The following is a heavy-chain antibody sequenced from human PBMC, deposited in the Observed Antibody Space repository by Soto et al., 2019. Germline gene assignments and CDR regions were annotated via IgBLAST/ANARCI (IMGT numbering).Heavy chain of an antibody. V-gene: IGHV1-69*12. J-gene: IGHJ4*02. CDR1: GGTFSSYA. Sequence: QVQLVQSGAEVKKPGSSVKVSCKASGGTFSSYAISWVRQAPGQGLEWMGGIIPIFGTANYAQKFQGRVTITAAESTSTAYMELSSLRSEDTAVYYCARDRRNYYDSSGSFDYWGQGTLVTVSS. CDR2: IIPIFGTA. CDR3: ARDRRNYYDSSGSFDY. D-gene: IGHD3-22*01.